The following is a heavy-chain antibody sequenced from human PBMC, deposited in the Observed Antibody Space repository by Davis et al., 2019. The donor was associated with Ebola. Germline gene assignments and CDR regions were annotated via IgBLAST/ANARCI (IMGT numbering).Heavy chain of an antibody. J-gene: IGHJ6*02. CDR1: GGSFSGYY. CDR3: ARVHWAPTAGYYYYYGMDV. Sequence: PGGSLRLSCAVYGGSFSGYYWSWIRQPPGKGLEWIGEINHSGSTNYNPSLKSRITISVDTSKSQFSLKLSSVTAADTAVYYCARVHWAPTAGYYYYYGMDVWGQGTTVTVSS. V-gene: IGHV4-34*01. CDR2: INHSGST. D-gene: IGHD4-11*01.